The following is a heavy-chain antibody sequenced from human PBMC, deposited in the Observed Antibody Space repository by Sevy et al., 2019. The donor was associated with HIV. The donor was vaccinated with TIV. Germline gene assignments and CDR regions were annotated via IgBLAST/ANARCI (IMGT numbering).Heavy chain of an antibody. CDR2: ISRKSGSI. CDR3: AKGAGISQNDAWTAFDI. D-gene: IGHD1-1*01. J-gene: IGHJ3*02. CDR1: GFTFDDYT. V-gene: IGHV3-9*01. Sequence: GGSLRLSCAASGFTFDDYTMHWVRQDPAKGLEWVSGISRKSGSIGYADSVRGRFTISRDNAKNSLYLQMNSLRADDTALYYCAKGAGISQNDAWTAFDIWGQGTMVTVSS.